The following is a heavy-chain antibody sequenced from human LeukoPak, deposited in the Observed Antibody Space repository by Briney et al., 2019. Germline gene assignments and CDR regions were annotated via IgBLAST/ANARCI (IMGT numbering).Heavy chain of an antibody. Sequence: GGSLRLSCAASGFTFSSYGMHWVRQAPGKGLEWVAFIRYDGSNKYYADSVKGRFTISRDNSKNTLYLQMNSLRAEDTAVYYCAKDPLIGFYDSSGYYSGYYFDYWGQGTLVTVSS. V-gene: IGHV3-30*02. J-gene: IGHJ4*02. CDR3: AKDPLIGFYDSSGYYSGYYFDY. D-gene: IGHD3-22*01. CDR1: GFTFSSYG. CDR2: IRYDGSNK.